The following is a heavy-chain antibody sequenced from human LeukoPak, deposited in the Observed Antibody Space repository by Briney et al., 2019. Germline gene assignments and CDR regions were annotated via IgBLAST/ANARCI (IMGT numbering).Heavy chain of an antibody. CDR2: ISSSSSYI. CDR1: GFTFSSYS. V-gene: IGHV3-21*01. J-gene: IGHJ4*02. D-gene: IGHD3-22*01. CDR3: ARAGYYYDSSGYHGPFDY. Sequence: PGGSLRLSCAASGFTFSSYSMNWVRQAPGKGLEWVSSISSSSSYIYYADSVKGRFTISRDNAKNSLYLQMNSLRAEDTAVYYCARAGYYYDSSGYHGPFDYWGQGTLVTVSS.